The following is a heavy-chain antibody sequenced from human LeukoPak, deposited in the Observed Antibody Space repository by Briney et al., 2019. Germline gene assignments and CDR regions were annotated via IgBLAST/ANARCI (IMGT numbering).Heavy chain of an antibody. Sequence: PSETLSLTCTVSGGSISSRSYYWGWIRQPPGKGLEWIGSISYSGSTYYNPSLKSRVTISADTSKNQFSLKLSSVTAADTAVYYCARLYGDYETPAFDIWGQGTMVTVSS. CDR3: ARLYGDYETPAFDI. V-gene: IGHV4-39*01. CDR2: ISYSGST. CDR1: GGSISSRSYY. J-gene: IGHJ3*02. D-gene: IGHD4-17*01.